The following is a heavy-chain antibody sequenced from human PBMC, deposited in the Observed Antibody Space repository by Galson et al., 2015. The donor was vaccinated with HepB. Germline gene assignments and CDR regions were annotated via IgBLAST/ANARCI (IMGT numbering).Heavy chain of an antibody. V-gene: IGHV3-30*02. CDR1: GFMFSHYG. J-gene: IGHJ6*02. D-gene: IGHD6-13*01. Sequence: SLRLSCAASGFMFSHYGMHWVRQAPGKGLDWVAFIRYDETKKEYADSVKGRFTISRDNSKNTLSLRMNSLRAEDTAVYYCAKQLYRRSWFEDYGMDVWGQGTTVTVSS. CDR2: IRYDETKK. CDR3: AKQLYRRSWFEDYGMDV.